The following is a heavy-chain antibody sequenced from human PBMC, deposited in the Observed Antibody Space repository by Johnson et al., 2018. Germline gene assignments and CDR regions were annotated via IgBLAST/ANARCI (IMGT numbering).Heavy chain of an antibody. CDR2: ISYTGST. Sequence: QVQLQESGPGLVKSSETLSLTCTVSGGSISGYFWTWIRQPPGKGLEWVGYISYTGSTNYNPSLKSRVTISVDTSKNQLSLKLNSVTAADTAVYYCARTGYTSTWYAEYFHHWGQGTLVTVSS. V-gene: IGHV4-59*08. D-gene: IGHD6-13*01. CDR1: GGSISGYF. J-gene: IGHJ1*01. CDR3: ARTGYTSTWYAEYFHH.